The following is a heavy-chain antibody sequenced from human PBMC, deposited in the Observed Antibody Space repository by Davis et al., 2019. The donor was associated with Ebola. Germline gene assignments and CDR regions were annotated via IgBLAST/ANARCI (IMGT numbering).Heavy chain of an antibody. CDR3: ARGVPRATDLYYFDY. J-gene: IGHJ4*02. D-gene: IGHD3-3*01. Sequence: PSETLSLTCAVYGGSFSGYYWSWIRQPPGKGLEWIGEINHSGSTNYNPSLKSRVTISVDTSKNQFSLKLSSVTAADTAVYYCARGVPRATDLYYFDYWGQGTLVTVSS. CDR2: INHSGST. CDR1: GGSFSGYY. V-gene: IGHV4-34*01.